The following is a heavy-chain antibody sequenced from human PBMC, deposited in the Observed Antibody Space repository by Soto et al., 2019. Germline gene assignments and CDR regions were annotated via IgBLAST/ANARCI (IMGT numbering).Heavy chain of an antibody. CDR1: GFTFSGSA. V-gene: IGHV3-73*01. CDR3: TKVPEYSSSWYSSYYYYGMDV. CDR2: IRSKANSYAT. Sequence: PGGSLRLSCAASGFTFSGSAMHWVRQASGKGLEWVGRIRSKANSYATAYAASVKGRCTISRNDSKNTAYLQMNSLKTEDTAVYYCTKVPEYSSSWYSSYYYYGMDVWGQGTTVTVSS. D-gene: IGHD6-13*01. J-gene: IGHJ6*02.